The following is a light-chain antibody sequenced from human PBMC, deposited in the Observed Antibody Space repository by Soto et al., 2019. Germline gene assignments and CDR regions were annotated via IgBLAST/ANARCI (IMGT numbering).Light chain of an antibody. CDR2: DAS. CDR1: QSVSSY. CDR3: QQRIT. Sequence: EIVLTQSPATLSLPPGERATLSCRASQSVSSYLAWYQQKPGQAPRLLIYDASNRATGIPARFSGSGSGTDFTLTISSLEPEDFAVYYCQQRITFGGGTKVEIK. J-gene: IGKJ4*01. V-gene: IGKV3-11*01.